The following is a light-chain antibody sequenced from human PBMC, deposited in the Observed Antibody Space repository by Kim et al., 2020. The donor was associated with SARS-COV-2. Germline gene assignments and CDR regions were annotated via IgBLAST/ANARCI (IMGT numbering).Light chain of an antibody. V-gene: IGLV2-11*01. J-gene: IGLJ2*01. CDR1: SSDVGGYNY. Sequence: QSALTQPRSVSGSPGQSVTISCTGTSSDVGGYNYVSWYQQHPGKAPKLMIYDVSKRPSGVPDRFSGSKSGNTASLTISGLQAEDETDYYCGSYTTSTTIVFGGGTQLTVL. CDR3: GSYTTSTTIV. CDR2: DVS.